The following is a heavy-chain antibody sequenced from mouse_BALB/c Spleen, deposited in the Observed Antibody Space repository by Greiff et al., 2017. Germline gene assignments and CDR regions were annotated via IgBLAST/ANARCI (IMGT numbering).Heavy chain of an antibody. CDR3: ARKILYGYDVDYAMDY. CDR2: IWSGGST. CDR1: GFSLTSYG. V-gene: IGHV2-2*02. D-gene: IGHD2-2*01. J-gene: IGHJ4*01. Sequence: QVQLKESGPGLVQPSQSLSITCTVSGFSLTSYGVHWVRQSPGKGLEWLGVIWSGGSTDYNAAFISRLSISKDNSKSQVFFKMNSLQANDTAIYYCARKILYGYDVDYAMDYWGQGTSVTVSS.